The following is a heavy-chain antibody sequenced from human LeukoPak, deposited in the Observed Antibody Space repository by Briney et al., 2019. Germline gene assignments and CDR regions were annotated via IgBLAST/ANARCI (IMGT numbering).Heavy chain of an antibody. D-gene: IGHD2-2*01. CDR1: GGSVSSGSYY. V-gene: IGHV4-61*01. CDR2: IYYSGST. J-gene: IGHJ6*04. CDR3: ARDGGWYCSSTSCYSNHYGMDV. Sequence: SETLSLTCTVSGGSVSSGSYYWSWIRQPPGKGLEWIGYIYYSGSTNYNPSLKSRVTISVDTSKNQFSLKLSSVTAADTAVYYCARDGGWYCSSTSCYSNHYGMDVWGKGTTVTVSS.